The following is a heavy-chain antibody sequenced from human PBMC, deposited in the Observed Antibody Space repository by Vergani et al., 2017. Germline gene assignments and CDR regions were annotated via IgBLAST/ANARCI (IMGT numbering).Heavy chain of an antibody. J-gene: IGHJ5*01. CDR3: ARWCNEKRLDS. D-gene: IGHD2-15*01. Sequence: QVHLVESEGGVVQPGRSLTLSCVASGFTFSSHGMHWVRQAPGKGLEWVAVIWYDGSNKYYGDSVKGRFTISRDNSKNTLYLQMNSLRVEDTAVYYCARWCNEKRLDSWGQGTLVTVSS. CDR1: GFTFSSHG. V-gene: IGHV3-33*01. CDR2: IWYDGSNK.